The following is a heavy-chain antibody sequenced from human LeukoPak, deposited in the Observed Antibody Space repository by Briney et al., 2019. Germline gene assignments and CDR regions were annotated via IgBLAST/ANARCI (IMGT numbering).Heavy chain of an antibody. CDR1: GGSISSSSYY. J-gene: IGHJ4*02. CDR2: IYYSGGT. D-gene: IGHD5-18*01. V-gene: IGHV4-39*01. Sequence: SETLSLTCTVSGGSISSSSYYWGWIRQPPGKGLEWIGSIYYSGGTYYNPSLKSRVTISVDTSKNQFSLKLSSVTAADTAVYYCARHKDTAMVGSDYWGQGTLVTVSS. CDR3: ARHKDTAMVGSDY.